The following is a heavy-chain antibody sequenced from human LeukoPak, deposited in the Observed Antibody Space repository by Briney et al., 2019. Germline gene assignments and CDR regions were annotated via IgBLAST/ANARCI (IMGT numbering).Heavy chain of an antibody. V-gene: IGHV4-34*01. CDR3: ARHLPCSSSSYIIN. Sequence: SETLSLTCAVYGGSFSGYYWSWIRQPPGKGLEWIGEINHSGSTNYNPSLKGRVTISVDTSKNQFSLKLSSVTAADTAVYYCARHLPCSSSSYIINWGQGTLVTVSS. D-gene: IGHD6-6*01. CDR2: INHSGST. CDR1: GGSFSGYY. J-gene: IGHJ4*02.